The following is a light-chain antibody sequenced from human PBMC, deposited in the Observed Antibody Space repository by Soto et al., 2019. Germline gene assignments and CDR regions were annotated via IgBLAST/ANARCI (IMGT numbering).Light chain of an antibody. CDR2: GAS. V-gene: IGKV3-15*01. CDR1: QSISTK. Sequence: EIVMTQSLATLSMSPGERATLSCRASQSISTKVAWYQQKPGQAPRLLIYGASTRATGVPARFSGSGSGTEFALSISSLQSEHFAVYYCQQYNSWPLTVGGGTKVDSK. J-gene: IGKJ4*01. CDR3: QQYNSWPLT.